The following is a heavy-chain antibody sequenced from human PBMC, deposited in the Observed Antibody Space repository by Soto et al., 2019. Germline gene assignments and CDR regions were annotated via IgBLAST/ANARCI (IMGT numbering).Heavy chain of an antibody. CDR2: ISRKGNNI. Sequence: GGSLRLSCSASGFTLSSYDMHWVRQAPGKGLEYVSGISRKGNNIYYADSVKVRFTISRDTFKDTLFLQMTSLRAEETVVFYCVKEEIGVVGGFVYWGKGPLGTVSS. CDR1: GFTLSSYD. J-gene: IGHJ4*02. CDR3: VKEEIGVVGGFVY. D-gene: IGHD1-26*01. V-gene: IGHV3-64D*06.